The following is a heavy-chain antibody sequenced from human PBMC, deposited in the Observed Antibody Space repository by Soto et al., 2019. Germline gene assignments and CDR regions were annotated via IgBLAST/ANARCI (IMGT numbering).Heavy chain of an antibody. J-gene: IGHJ3*02. V-gene: IGHV3-23*01. CDR3: AKDRGRITIFGVVIDAFGI. D-gene: IGHD3-3*01. CDR2: ISGSGGST. CDR1: GFTFSSYA. Sequence: GGSLRLSCAASGFTFSSYAMSWVRQAPGKGLEWVSAISGSGGSTYYADSVKGRFTISRDNSKNTLYLQMNSLRAEDTAVYYCAKDRGRITIFGVVIDAFGIWGQGTMVTVSS.